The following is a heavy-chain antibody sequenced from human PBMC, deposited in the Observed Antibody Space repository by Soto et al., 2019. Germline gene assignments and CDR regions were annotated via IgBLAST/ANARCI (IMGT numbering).Heavy chain of an antibody. J-gene: IGHJ4*02. Sequence: LSLTCTVSGVSISNTSYYWGWIRQSPGKGLEWIGTIYYRGKTYYHPALKSRVTISVDTSNNQFSLKLSSVTAADTAVYYCARQGSYWVQGTLVTVSS. CDR1: GVSISNTSYY. V-gene: IGHV4-39*01. CDR3: ARQGSY. CDR2: IYYRGKT.